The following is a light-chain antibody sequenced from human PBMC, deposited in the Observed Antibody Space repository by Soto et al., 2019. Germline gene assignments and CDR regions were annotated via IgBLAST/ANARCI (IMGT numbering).Light chain of an antibody. CDR2: AAS. CDR1: QAIGNY. CDR3: QKYDSAPT. V-gene: IGKV1-27*01. J-gene: IGKJ1*01. Sequence: DIQVAQFPSSLSASVGDRVTITCRASQAIGNYLAWYQQKPGKVPKLLIYAASTLQSGVPSRFSGSRSGTDFTLTVSSLQPEDVATYYCQKYDSAPTFGQGTKVEIK.